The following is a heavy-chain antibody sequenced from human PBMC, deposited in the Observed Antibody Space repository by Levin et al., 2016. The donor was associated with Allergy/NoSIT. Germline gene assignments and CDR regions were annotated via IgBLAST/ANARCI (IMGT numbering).Heavy chain of an antibody. D-gene: IGHD2-8*01. CDR3: ARGIVPDY. J-gene: IGHJ4*02. CDR1: GFTFSNYA. CDR2: IKSGNP. V-gene: IGHV3-23*01. Sequence: GESLKISCAASGFTFSNYAMSWVRQAPGKGLEWVSAIKSGNPYYADSVKGRFTVSRDDSKNTLYLQINSLRAEDTAVYYCARGIVPDYWGQGTLVTVSS.